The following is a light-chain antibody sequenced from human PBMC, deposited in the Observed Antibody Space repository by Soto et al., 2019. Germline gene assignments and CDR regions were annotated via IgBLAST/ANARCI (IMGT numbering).Light chain of an antibody. CDR3: QHYVTWPLT. Sequence: EIVMTQSPATLSVSPGIGATLSCRASQGIGDTLAWYQQKPGQTPRLLIYDTSIRATGVPARFSGSRSGAEFTLTISSLQSEDFAVYYCQHYVTWPLTFGGGTKVDIK. CDR1: QGIGDT. J-gene: IGKJ4*01. CDR2: DTS. V-gene: IGKV3-15*01.